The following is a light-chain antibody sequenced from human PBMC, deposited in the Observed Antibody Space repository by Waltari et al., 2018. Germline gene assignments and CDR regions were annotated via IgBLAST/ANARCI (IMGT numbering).Light chain of an antibody. J-gene: IGLJ3*02. CDR3: CSYVGSHTNWV. V-gene: IGLV2-11*01. CDR2: DVS. CDR1: SSDVGDYNF. Sequence: SALTQPRSVSGSPGQSVTISCTGISSDVGDYNFVSWYQQHPGKAPKLMIHDVSKRPSGVPDRFSGSKSGNTASLTISGLQAEDEAEYYCCSYVGSHTNWVFGGGTKLTVL.